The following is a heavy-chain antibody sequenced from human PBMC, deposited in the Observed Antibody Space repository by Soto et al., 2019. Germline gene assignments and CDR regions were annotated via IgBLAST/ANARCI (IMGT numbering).Heavy chain of an antibody. CDR1: GFTFSSYA. CDR2: ISGSGGST. J-gene: IGHJ4*02. V-gene: IGHV3-23*01. D-gene: IGHD3-10*01. Sequence: EVQLLESGGGLVQPGGSLRLSCAASGFTFSSYAMSWVRQAPGKGLEWVSAISGSGGSTYYADSVKGRFTISRDNSKNTLYLQMNSLRAEDTAVYYCAKSITMVRGVEDYFDYWGQGTLVTVSS. CDR3: AKSITMVRGVEDYFDY.